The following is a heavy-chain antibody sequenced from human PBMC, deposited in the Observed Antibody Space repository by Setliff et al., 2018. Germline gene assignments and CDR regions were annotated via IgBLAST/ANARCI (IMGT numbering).Heavy chain of an antibody. V-gene: IGHV3-11*01. D-gene: IGHD2-21*02. CDR2: ISSSGRTI. Sequence: RLSCAASGFTFSDYYITWIRQAPGKGLEWVSYISSSGRTIYYADSVKGRFTISRDNAKNSLYLQMDSLRAEDTAVYYCARDVVVVTYGFDIWGQGTMVTVSS. CDR1: GFTFSDYY. J-gene: IGHJ3*02. CDR3: ARDVVVVTYGFDI.